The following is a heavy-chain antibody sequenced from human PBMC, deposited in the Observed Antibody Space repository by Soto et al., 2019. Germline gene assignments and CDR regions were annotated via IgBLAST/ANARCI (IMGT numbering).Heavy chain of an antibody. V-gene: IGHV3-23*01. Sequence: EVQLSESGGGLIQPGGSLRLSCAASGFPFSSYTMSWVRQAPGKGLEWVSSFSGRDATTYYADSVKGRFTISRDNSKNSLYLQMNSMRGEDTALYFCVRTIVGAIKGGWFDPWGQGALVTVSS. CDR2: FSGRDATT. J-gene: IGHJ5*02. CDR3: VRTIVGAIKGGWFDP. D-gene: IGHD1-26*01. CDR1: GFPFSSYT.